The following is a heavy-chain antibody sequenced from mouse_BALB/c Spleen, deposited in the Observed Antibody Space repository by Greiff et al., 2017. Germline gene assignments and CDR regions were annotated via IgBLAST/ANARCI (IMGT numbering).Heavy chain of an antibody. Sequence: EVKLMESGGGLVKPGGSLKLSCAASGFTFSSYAMSWVRQTPEKRLEWVASISSGGSTYYPDSVKGRFTISRDNARNILYLQMSSLRSEDTAMYYCARERGSTTATGAWFADWGQGTLVTVSA. CDR3: ARERGSTTATGAWFAD. CDR2: ISSGGST. CDR1: GFTFSSYA. D-gene: IGHD1-2*01. J-gene: IGHJ3*01. V-gene: IGHV5-6-5*01.